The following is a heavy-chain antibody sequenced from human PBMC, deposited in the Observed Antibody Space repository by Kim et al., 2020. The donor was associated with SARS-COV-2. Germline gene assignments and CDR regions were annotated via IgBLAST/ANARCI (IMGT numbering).Heavy chain of an antibody. D-gene: IGHD6-19*01. CDR1: GGSFSGYY. J-gene: IGHJ4*02. V-gene: IGHV4-34*01. Sequence: SETLSLTCAVYGGSFSGYYWSWIRQPPGKGLEWIGEINHSGSTNYNPSLKSRVTISVDTSKNQFSLKLSSVTAADTAVYYCARGRRDSSGWYQEVLNYFDYWGQGTLVTVSS. CDR2: INHSGST. CDR3: ARGRRDSSGWYQEVLNYFDY.